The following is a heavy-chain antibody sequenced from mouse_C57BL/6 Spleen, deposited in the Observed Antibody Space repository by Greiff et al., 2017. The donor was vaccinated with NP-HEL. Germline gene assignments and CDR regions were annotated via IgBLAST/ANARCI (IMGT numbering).Heavy chain of an antibody. D-gene: IGHD4-1*01. Sequence: VQLKESGPVLVKPGASVKMSCKASGYTFTDYYMNWVKQSHGKSLEWIGVINPYNGGTSYNQKFKGKATLTVDKSSSTAYMELNSLTSEDSAVYYCARGAAGTSWFAYWGQGTLVTVSA. CDR1: GYTFTDYY. CDR2: INPYNGGT. CDR3: ARGAAGTSWFAY. V-gene: IGHV1-19*01. J-gene: IGHJ3*01.